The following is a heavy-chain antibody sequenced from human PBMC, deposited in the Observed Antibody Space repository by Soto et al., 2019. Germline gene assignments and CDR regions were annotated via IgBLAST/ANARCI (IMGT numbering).Heavy chain of an antibody. CDR1: GGSLSGYY. Sequence: SETLSLTCTVSGGSLSGYYWSWIRQPPGKGLEWIGDFYSSGSPHHNPSLKNRVSISEDRSKNEFSLKLSSVTAADTAIYYCAREFYYDSSGIGFDYWGQGTLVTVSS. V-gene: IGHV4-59*13. CDR3: AREFYYDSSGIGFDY. CDR2: FYSSGSP. J-gene: IGHJ4*02. D-gene: IGHD3-22*01.